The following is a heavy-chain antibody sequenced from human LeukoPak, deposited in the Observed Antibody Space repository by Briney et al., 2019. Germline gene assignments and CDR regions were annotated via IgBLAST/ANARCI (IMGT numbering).Heavy chain of an antibody. D-gene: IGHD4-23*01. V-gene: IGHV3-21*04. J-gene: IGHJ6*02. CDR3: ERDHDYGGNPDNDMDV. Sequence: RGSLRLSFAASVFTFSSYSMNWVRQAPGKVLYWVSSISISGSYIYYADSVKDRFTISRDNAKNSLYLQMNRLRDEDTALYYCERDHDYGGNPDNDMDVWGQGTTVTVSS. CDR1: VFTFSSYS. CDR2: ISISGSYI.